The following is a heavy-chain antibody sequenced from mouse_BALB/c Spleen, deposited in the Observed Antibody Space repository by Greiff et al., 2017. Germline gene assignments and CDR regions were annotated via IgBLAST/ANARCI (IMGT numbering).Heavy chain of an antibody. D-gene: IGHD1-2*01. Sequence: VHLVESGPGLVAPSQSLSITCTVSGFSLTSYGVSWVRQPPGKGLEWLGVIWSGVHADYNAAFISRLSISKDNSKSQVFFKMNSLQADDTAIYYCARIPTATGAMDYWGQGTSVTVSS. CDR2: IWSGVHA. CDR3: ARIPTATGAMDY. J-gene: IGHJ4*01. CDR1: GFSLTSYG. V-gene: IGHV2-2-1*01.